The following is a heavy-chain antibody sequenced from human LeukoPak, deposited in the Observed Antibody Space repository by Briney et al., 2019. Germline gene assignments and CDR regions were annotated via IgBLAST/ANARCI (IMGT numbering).Heavy chain of an antibody. D-gene: IGHD3-22*01. J-gene: IGHJ3*02. Sequence: PGGSLRLSCAASGFTFSSYAMSWVRQAPGKGLEWFSAISGSGGSTYYADSVKGRFTISRDNSKNTLYLQMNSLRAEDTAVYYCKRQTDYYDSSYDVFDIWGQGTMVTVSS. CDR2: ISGSGGST. V-gene: IGHV3-23*01. CDR3: KRQTDYYDSSYDVFDI. CDR1: GFTFSSYA.